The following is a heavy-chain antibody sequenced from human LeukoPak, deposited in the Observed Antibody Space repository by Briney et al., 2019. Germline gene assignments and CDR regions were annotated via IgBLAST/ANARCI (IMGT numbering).Heavy chain of an antibody. CDR2: INISGST. Sequence: SETLSLTCTVSGGSISSGSYYWSWIRQPAGKGLEWIGRINISGSTNYNPSLKSRVTMSIDTSKNQFSLKLSSVTAADTAMYYCARGLDYGDYDFHRYFDLWGRGTLVIVSS. CDR1: GGSISSGSYY. V-gene: IGHV4-61*02. J-gene: IGHJ2*01. D-gene: IGHD4-17*01. CDR3: ARGLDYGDYDFHRYFDL.